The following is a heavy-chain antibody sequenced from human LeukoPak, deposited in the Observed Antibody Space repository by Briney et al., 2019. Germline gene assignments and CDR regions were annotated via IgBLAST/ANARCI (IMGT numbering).Heavy chain of an antibody. Sequence: SETLSLTCAVYGGSFSGYYWSWIRQPPGKGLEWIGEINHSGSTNYNPSLKSRVTISVDTSKNQFSLKLSSVTAADTAVYYCAREIVGDYVTFDYWGQGTLVTVSS. V-gene: IGHV4-34*01. CDR1: GGSFSGYY. CDR3: AREIVGDYVTFDY. CDR2: INHSGST. J-gene: IGHJ4*02. D-gene: IGHD4-17*01.